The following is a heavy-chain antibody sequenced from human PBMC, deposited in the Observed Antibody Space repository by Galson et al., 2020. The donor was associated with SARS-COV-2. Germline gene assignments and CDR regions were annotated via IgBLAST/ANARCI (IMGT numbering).Heavy chain of an antibody. CDR2: IKQDGSEK. CDR3: ARLWEYQLLLDRGYFDY. Sequence: GGSLRLSCAASGFTFSSYWMSWVRQAPGKGLEWVANIKQDGSEKYYVDSVKGRFTISRDNAKNSLYLQMNSLRAEDTAVYYCARLWEYQLLLDRGYFDYWGQGTLVTVSS. CDR1: GFTFSSYW. V-gene: IGHV3-7*01. D-gene: IGHD2-2*01. J-gene: IGHJ4*02.